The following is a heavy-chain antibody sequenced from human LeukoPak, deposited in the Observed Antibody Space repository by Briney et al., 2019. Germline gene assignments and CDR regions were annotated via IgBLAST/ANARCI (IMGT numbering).Heavy chain of an antibody. J-gene: IGHJ3*02. CDR2: VYSSGNS. Sequence: SETLSLTCSVSGDSISYFYWSWIRQAAGKGLEWIGRVYSSGNSDYNASLKSRVTMSVDTSKNQFSLKLSSVTAADTAVYYCARIPGLDGSGSLAAFDIWGQGTMVTVSS. CDR3: ARIPGLDGSGSLAAFDI. V-gene: IGHV4-4*07. CDR1: GDSISYFY. D-gene: IGHD3-10*01.